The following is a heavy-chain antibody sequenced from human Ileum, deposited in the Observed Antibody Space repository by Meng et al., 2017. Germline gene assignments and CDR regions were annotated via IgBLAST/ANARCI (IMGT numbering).Heavy chain of an antibody. CDR1: EFTFTTSA. CDR2: ISGRGGSR. CDR3: AKEKGHGDYVFDY. V-gene: IGHV3-23*01. J-gene: IGHJ4*02. Sequence: GESLKISCVASEFTFTTSAMSWVRQAPGTGLGWGFSISGRGGSRYYADSVKGRFTISRDNSKNMVYLQMNNVRAEDTAVYYCAKEKGHGDYVFDYWGQGTLVTVSS. D-gene: IGHD3-16*01.